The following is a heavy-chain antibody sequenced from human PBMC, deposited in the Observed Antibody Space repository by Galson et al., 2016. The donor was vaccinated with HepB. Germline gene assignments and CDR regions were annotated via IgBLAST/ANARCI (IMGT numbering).Heavy chain of an antibody. D-gene: IGHD3-10*01. CDR2: TFYRSTWEN. J-gene: IGHJ6*02. Sequence: CAISGDSVYNNGAAWVWIRQSPSRGLEWLGRTFYRSTWENHYAGSVKNRITNSPDTSRNQFSLHLNSVTPADTAVYYCARAVMLGRGMDVWGQGTTVTVSS. CDR1: GDSVYNNGAA. V-gene: IGHV6-1*01. CDR3: ARAVMLGRGMDV.